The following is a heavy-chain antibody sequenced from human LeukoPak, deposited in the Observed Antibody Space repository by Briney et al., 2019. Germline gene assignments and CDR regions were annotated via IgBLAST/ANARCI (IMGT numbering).Heavy chain of an antibody. CDR1: GYTFTSYW. CDR2: IYPGDSDT. CDR3: ARHRPYFDDSDYYYYYMDV. J-gene: IGHJ6*03. V-gene: IGHV5-51*01. Sequence: GESLKISCKASGYTFTSYWIGWVRQMPGKGLEWMGIIYPGDSDTRYSPSFQGQVTISADKSISTAYLQWSSLKASDTAMYYCARHRPYFDDSDYYYYYMDVWGKGTTVTVSS. D-gene: IGHD4-17*01.